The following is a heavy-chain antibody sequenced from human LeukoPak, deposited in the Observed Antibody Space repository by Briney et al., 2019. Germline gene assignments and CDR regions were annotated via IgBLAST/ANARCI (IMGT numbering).Heavy chain of an antibody. V-gene: IGHV3-33*01. Sequence: PGGSLRLSCAASGFTFSSYGMHWVRQAPGKGLEWVAVIWYDGSNKYYADSVKGRFTISRDNSKNTLYLQMNSLRAEDTAVYYCATAKVRDYDSSGYYLFGYWGQGTLVTVSS. D-gene: IGHD3-22*01. J-gene: IGHJ4*02. CDR3: ATAKVRDYDSSGYYLFGY. CDR1: GFTFSSYG. CDR2: IWYDGSNK.